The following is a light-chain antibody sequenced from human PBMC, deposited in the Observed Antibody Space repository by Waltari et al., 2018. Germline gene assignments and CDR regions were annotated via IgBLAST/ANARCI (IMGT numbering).Light chain of an antibody. V-gene: IGLV4-69*01. CDR2: VNSDGGH. Sequence: QLVLTQSPSATASLGASVKLTCTLSSGHSNNAIAWHQQQPGKGPRYLMKVNSDGGHSKGDGIPGRFAGSSSGAERYLTISSLQSEDEADYYCHTRGTGLYVFGPGTKVTVL. J-gene: IGLJ1*01. CDR3: HTRGTGLYV. CDR1: SGHSNNA.